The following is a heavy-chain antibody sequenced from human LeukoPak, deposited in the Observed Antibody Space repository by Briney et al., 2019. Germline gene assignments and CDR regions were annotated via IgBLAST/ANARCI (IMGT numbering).Heavy chain of an antibody. D-gene: IGHD4-17*01. CDR3: ARARRATALSFDP. Sequence: PSQTLSLTCSVSGGSISSVGYYWSWTRQQPGKGLGWLGYIYYSGSTYYNPSHKSRVTISVDTSKNQSSLKLSSVTAADTAVYYCARARRATALSFDPWGQGTLVTVSS. CDR2: IYYSGST. J-gene: IGHJ5*02. V-gene: IGHV4-31*03. CDR1: GGSISSVGYY.